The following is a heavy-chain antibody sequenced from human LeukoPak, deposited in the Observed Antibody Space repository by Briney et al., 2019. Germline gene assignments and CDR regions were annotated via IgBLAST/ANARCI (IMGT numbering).Heavy chain of an antibody. CDR3: VRLGWLDI. CDR1: GGSISSSSYY. V-gene: IGHV4-39*01. D-gene: IGHD3-9*01. CDR2: IYYSGST. J-gene: IGHJ3*02. Sequence: SETLSLTCTVSGGSISSSSYYWGWIRQPPGKGLEWIGSIYYSGSTYYNPSLKSRVTISVDTSKNQFSLKLSSVTAADTAVYYCVRLGWLDIWGQGTMVTVSS.